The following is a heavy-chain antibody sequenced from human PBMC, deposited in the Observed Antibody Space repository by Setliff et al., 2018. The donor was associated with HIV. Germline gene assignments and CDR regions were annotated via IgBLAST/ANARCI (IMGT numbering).Heavy chain of an antibody. CDR2: IIPIFGTA. Sequence: TFSSYGISWVRQAPGQGLEWMGGIIPIFGTANYAQKFQGRVTITADESTSTAYMDLSSLRSEDTAVYYCASPGSSKTVTKGYYYYGMDVWGQGTTVTVSS. CDR3: ASPGSSKTVTKGYYYYGMDV. D-gene: IGHD4-4*01. J-gene: IGHJ6*02. V-gene: IGHV1-69*01. CDR1: TFSSYG.